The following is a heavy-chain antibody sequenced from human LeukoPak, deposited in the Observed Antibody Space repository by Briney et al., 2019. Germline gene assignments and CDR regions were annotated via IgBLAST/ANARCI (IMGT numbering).Heavy chain of an antibody. V-gene: IGHV4-59*01. J-gene: IGHJ4*02. CDR2: IYYSGST. CDR1: GGSISSYY. CDR3: ARARSSSPNFDY. D-gene: IGHD6-6*01. Sequence: SETLSLTCTVSGGSISSYYWSWIRQPPGKGLEWIGYIYYSGSTNYNPSLKSRVTISVDTSKNQFSLKLSSVTAADTAVYYCARARSSSPNFDYWGQGTLVTVSS.